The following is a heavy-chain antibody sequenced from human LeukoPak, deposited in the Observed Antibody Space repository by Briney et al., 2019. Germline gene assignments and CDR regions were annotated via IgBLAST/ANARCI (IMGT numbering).Heavy chain of an antibody. J-gene: IGHJ4*02. Sequence: SETLSLTCAVYGGSFSGYYWSWIRQPPGKGLEWIGEINHSGSTNYNPALKSRVTISVDTSNNQFSLKLSSVTAADTAVYYCAARRTYYYDSSGYKSGLDYWGQGTLVTVSS. CDR3: AARRTYYYDSSGYKSGLDY. CDR1: GGSFSGYY. V-gene: IGHV4-34*01. D-gene: IGHD3-22*01. CDR2: INHSGST.